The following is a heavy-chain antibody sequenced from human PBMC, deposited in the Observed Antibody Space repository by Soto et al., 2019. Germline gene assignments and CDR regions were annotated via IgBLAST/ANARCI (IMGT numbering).Heavy chain of an antibody. V-gene: IGHV3-9*01. D-gene: IGHD6-19*01. J-gene: IGHJ4*02. CDR1: GFTFDDFA. CDR2: MNWNGDSK. CDR3: AKGSEWLVTWDFDY. Sequence: EVKLVESGGGLVQPGRSLKISCAASGFTFDDFAMHWVRLAPGKGLEWVSGMNWNGDSKAYAASVKGRFTISRDNAKNSLYLEMNSLRAEDTAMYYCAKGSEWLVTWDFDYWGQGTLVTVSS.